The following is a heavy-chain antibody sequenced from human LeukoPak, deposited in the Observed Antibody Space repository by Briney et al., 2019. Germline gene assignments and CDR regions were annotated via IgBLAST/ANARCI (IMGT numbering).Heavy chain of an antibody. V-gene: IGHV3-48*02. D-gene: IGHD4-23*01. CDR1: GVIFSGYG. CDR2: ISSGSSSI. J-gene: IGHJ4*02. CDR3: ARVRWASYYFEY. Sequence: PVGTLRLSCAASGVIFSGYGMHWVRQAPGKGLEWVSYISSGSSSISYADSVKGRFTISRDNAKNSLYLQMNSLRDEDTAVYYCARVRWASYYFEYWGQGTLVTASS.